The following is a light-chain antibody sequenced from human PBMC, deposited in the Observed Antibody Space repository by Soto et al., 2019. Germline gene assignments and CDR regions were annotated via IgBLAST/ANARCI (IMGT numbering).Light chain of an antibody. J-gene: IGKJ2*01. CDR3: QQYNSWYT. CDR1: QSISSW. V-gene: IGKV1-5*03. CDR2: KAS. Sequence: DIQMTQSPSTLSASVGDRVTITCRASQSISSWLAWDQQKPGKAPKLLMYKASSLESGVPSRFSGSGSGTEFTLTISSLQPDDFATYYCQQYNSWYTFGQGTKLEIK.